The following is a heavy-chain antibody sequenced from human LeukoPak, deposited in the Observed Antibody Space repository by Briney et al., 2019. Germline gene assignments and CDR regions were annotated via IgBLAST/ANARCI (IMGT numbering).Heavy chain of an antibody. J-gene: IGHJ5*02. CDR2: LSSGGGPT. CDR1: GFTFSSYA. Sequence: GGSLRLSCAASGFTFSSYAMGWVRQAPGKGLEWVSGLSSGGGPTFYADSVKGRFTISRDNAKKSLYLQMNSLRAEDTAVYYCARGSARWFDPWGQGTLVTVSS. CDR3: ARGSARWFDP. V-gene: IGHV3-23*01.